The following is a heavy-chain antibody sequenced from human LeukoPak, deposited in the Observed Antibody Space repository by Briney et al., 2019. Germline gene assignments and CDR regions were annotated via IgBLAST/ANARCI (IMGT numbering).Heavy chain of an antibody. Sequence: ASVKVSCRASGYTFTGYYMHWVRQAPGQGLEWMLWINPNSGGTNYAQKFQGRVTMTRDTSISTAYMELSRLRSDDTAVYYCARAYSSRTSPYNWFDPWGQGTLVTVSS. J-gene: IGHJ5*02. CDR2: INPNSGGT. CDR1: GYTFTGYY. V-gene: IGHV1-2*02. D-gene: IGHD6-13*01. CDR3: ARAYSSRTSPYNWFDP.